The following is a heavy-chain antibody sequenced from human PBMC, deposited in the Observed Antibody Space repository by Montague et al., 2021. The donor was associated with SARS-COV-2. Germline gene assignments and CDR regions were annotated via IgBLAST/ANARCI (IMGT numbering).Heavy chain of an antibody. CDR3: ARDPWRITIFGVVTRYGMDV. CDR1: GGSVSSGSYY. Sequence: SETLSLTCIVSGGSVSSGSYYWSWIRQPPGKGLERIGYIYYSGSTNYXPTLKSRVTISVDTSKNQFSLKLSSVAAADTAVYYCARDPWRITIFGVVTRYGMDVWGQGTTVTVSS. CDR2: IYYSGST. J-gene: IGHJ6*02. D-gene: IGHD3-3*01. V-gene: IGHV4-61*01.